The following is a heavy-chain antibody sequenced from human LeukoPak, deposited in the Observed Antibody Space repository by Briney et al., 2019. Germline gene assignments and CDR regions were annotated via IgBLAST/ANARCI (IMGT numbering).Heavy chain of an antibody. CDR3: TKSGYSYGLGGAFDI. CDR2: IRSKANNYAT. Sequence: GGSLKLSCAASGFTLSGSVMHWVRQASGRGLEWVGHIRSKANNYATAYAASLKGRFTISRDDSKNTTYLQVNSLKTEGTALYYCTKSGYSYGLGGAFDIWGRGTMVTVSS. CDR1: GFTLSGSV. V-gene: IGHV3-73*01. J-gene: IGHJ3*02. D-gene: IGHD5-18*01.